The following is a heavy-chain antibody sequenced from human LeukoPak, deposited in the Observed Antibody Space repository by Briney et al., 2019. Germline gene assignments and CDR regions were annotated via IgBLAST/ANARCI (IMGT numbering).Heavy chain of an antibody. CDR1: GGSISSGANY. CDR2: IYYTGIT. Sequence: SSETLSLTCTVSGGSISSGANYYNWIRQHPGKGLEWIGYIYYTGITSYNPSLKSRVTMSVDTSMNQLSLKLTSLTAADTAVYYRAASSGVTLGRFWGQGTLVTVSS. D-gene: IGHD3-16*01. J-gene: IGHJ4*02. V-gene: IGHV4-31*03. CDR3: AASSGVTLGRF.